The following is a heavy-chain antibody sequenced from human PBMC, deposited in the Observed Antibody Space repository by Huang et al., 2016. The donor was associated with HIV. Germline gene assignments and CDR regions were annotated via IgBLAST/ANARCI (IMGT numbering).Heavy chain of an antibody. Sequence: QVQLVESGGGVVQPGGSLRLSCAAFGFTFSSCGMHWVRQAPGKGLEWAAFVRDDGNNYYYADSVKGRFTISRDNSKNTLYFQMNSLRPDDTAVYYCVKDLTYTYGRHFDHWGQGTLVTVSS. V-gene: IGHV3-30*02. J-gene: IGHJ4*02. CDR3: VKDLTYTYGRHFDH. CDR2: VRDDGNNY. D-gene: IGHD5-18*01. CDR1: GFTFSSCG.